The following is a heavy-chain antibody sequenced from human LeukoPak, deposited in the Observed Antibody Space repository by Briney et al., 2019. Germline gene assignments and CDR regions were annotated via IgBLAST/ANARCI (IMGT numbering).Heavy chain of an antibody. J-gene: IGHJ4*02. CDR1: GFTFDDYA. CDR3: AREGDSSGLVSY. Sequence: GGSLRLSCAASGFTFDDYAIHWVRQAPGKGLEWVSGISWNSDTIGYADSVKGRFTISRDNAKNSLYLQMNSLRAEDTAVYYCAREGDSSGLVSYWGQGTLVTVSS. D-gene: IGHD3-22*01. CDR2: ISWNSDTI. V-gene: IGHV3-9*01.